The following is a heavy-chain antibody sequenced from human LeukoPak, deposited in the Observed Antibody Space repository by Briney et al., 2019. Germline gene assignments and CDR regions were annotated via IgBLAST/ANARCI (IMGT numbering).Heavy chain of an antibody. D-gene: IGHD2-15*01. CDR3: AREDRYCSGGSCYS. J-gene: IGHJ4*02. CDR1: GVSISSSNSY. Sequence: PSETLSLTCTVSGVSISSSNSYWGWIRQPPGKGLEWIGSIYYSGNTYYNASLKSQVSISIDTSKNQFSLKLTSVTAADTALYYCAREDRYCSGGSCYSWGQGTLVTVSS. V-gene: IGHV4-39*02. CDR2: IYYSGNT.